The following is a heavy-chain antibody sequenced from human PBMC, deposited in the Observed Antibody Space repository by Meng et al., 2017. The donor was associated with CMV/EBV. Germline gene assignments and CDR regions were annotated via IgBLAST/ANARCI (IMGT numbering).Heavy chain of an antibody. J-gene: IGHJ4*02. V-gene: IGHV3-23*01. D-gene: IGHD3-10*01. CDR3: AKDQGEVEYYYGSVEYTPDDYYFDY. CDR2: ISGSGGST. CDR1: GFTFSSYA. Sequence: GESLKISCAASGFTFSSYAMSWVRQAPGKGLEWVSAISGSGGSTYYADSVKGRFTISRDNSKNTLYLQMNSLRAEDTAVYYCAKDQGEVEYYYGSVEYTPDDYYFDYWGQGTLVTVSS.